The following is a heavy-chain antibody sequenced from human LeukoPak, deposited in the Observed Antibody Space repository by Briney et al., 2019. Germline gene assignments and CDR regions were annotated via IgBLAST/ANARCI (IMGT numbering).Heavy chain of an antibody. CDR3: ARDRPGDYFDY. D-gene: IGHD4-17*01. CDR1: GESFSGYY. J-gene: IGHJ4*02. V-gene: IGHV4-34*12. CDR2: IIDTGST. Sequence: SETLSLTCVVYGESFSGYYWTWIRQPPGKGLEWIGEIIDTGSTYYNPSLKSRVTISVDTSKNQFSLKLSSVTAADTAVYYCARDRPGDYFDYWGQGTLVTVSS.